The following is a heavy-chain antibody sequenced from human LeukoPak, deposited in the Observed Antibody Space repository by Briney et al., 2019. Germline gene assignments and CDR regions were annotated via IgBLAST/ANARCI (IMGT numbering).Heavy chain of an antibody. D-gene: IGHD6-19*01. V-gene: IGHV3-23*01. Sequence: GGSMRLSCAASGFTFTSHSMSWVRQAPGKGLEWVSAISSSGHVTFYADSVKGRSTVSRDQSQYTLFLHMSSLRADDTAVYYCAKHRLPVAGSPSKNPTAYFEDWGQGILVTVSS. J-gene: IGHJ4*02. CDR1: GFTFTSHS. CDR2: ISSSGHVT. CDR3: AKHRLPVAGSPSKNPTAYFED.